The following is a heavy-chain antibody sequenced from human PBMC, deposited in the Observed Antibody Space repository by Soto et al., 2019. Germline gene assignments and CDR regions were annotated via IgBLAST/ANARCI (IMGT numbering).Heavy chain of an antibody. J-gene: IGHJ4*02. Sequence: EVQLLESEGGLVQPGGSLRLSCAASGFTFSSYAMSWVRQAPGKGLEWVSAISGSGGNTYYADSVKGRFTMSRDNSKSTVYLQMNSLRAEDTAVYYCAKTEGYPYYFDYWGQGTLVTVSS. CDR2: ISGSGGNT. D-gene: IGHD6-13*01. CDR3: AKTEGYPYYFDY. CDR1: GFTFSSYA. V-gene: IGHV3-23*01.